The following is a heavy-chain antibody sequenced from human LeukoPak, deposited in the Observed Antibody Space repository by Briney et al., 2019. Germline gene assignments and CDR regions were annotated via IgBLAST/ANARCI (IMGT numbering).Heavy chain of an antibody. CDR3: AYCSGGSCYYASDI. CDR1: GGSISSSSYY. J-gene: IGHJ3*02. Sequence: SETLSLTCTVSGGSISSSSYYWGWIRQPPGKGLEWIGSIYYSGSTYYNPSLKSRVTISVDTSKNQFSLKLSSVTAADTAVYYCAYCSGGSCYYASDIWGQGTMVTVSS. CDR2: IYYSGST. D-gene: IGHD2-15*01. V-gene: IGHV4-39*07.